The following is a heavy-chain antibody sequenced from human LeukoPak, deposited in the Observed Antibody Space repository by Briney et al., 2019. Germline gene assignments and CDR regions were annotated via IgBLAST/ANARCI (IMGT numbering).Heavy chain of an antibody. V-gene: IGHV3-7*01. J-gene: IGHJ4*02. CDR1: GFTFSSYW. CDR3: ARGVGSSSWTTIYYFDY. D-gene: IGHD6-13*01. Sequence: PGGSLRLSCADSGFTFSSYWMSWVCQAPGKGLEWVANIKQDGSEKYYVDSVKGRFTISRDYAKNSLYLQMNSLRAEDTAVYYCARGVGSSSWTTIYYFDYWGQGTLVTVSS. CDR2: IKQDGSEK.